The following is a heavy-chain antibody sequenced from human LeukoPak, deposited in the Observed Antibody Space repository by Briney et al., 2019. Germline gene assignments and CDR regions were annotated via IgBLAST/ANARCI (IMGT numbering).Heavy chain of an antibody. CDR1: GGTFSSYA. CDR3: ARVAIAAAGNYYYYYGMDV. J-gene: IGHJ6*02. D-gene: IGHD6-13*01. V-gene: IGHV1-69*04. CDR2: IIPILGIA. Sequence: ASVKVSCTASGGTFSSYAISWVRQAPGQGLEWMGRIIPILGIANYAQKFQGRVTITADKSTSTAYMELSSLRSEDTAVYYCARVAIAAAGNYYYYYGMDVWGQGTTVTVSS.